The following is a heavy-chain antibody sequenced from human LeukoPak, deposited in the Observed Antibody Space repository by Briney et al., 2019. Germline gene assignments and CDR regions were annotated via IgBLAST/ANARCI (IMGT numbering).Heavy chain of an antibody. CDR2: IHETEST. V-gene: IGHV4-59*01. CDR1: GGSISGYY. Sequence: SETLSLTCTVSGGSISGYYWSWIRQPPGKGLEWIGNIHETESTNFNPSLKSRVTISVDTSNKQFSLRLTSVTAADTAVYYCARIRGYGSYFPRAFDIWGQGTVVTVSS. CDR3: ARIRGYGSYFPRAFDI. J-gene: IGHJ3*02. D-gene: IGHD4-23*01.